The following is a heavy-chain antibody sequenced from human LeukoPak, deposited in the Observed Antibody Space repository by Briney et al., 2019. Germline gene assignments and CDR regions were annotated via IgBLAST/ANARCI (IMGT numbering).Heavy chain of an antibody. V-gene: IGHV3-30*18. Sequence: GGSLRLSCAASGFTFSSYGMHWVRQAPGKGLGWVAVISYDGSNKYYADSVKGRFTISRDNSKNTLYLQMNSLRAEDTAVYYCAKDWVRLRYHFDYWGQGTLVTVSS. CDR1: GFTFSSYG. CDR2: ISYDGSNK. CDR3: AKDWVRLRYHFDY. D-gene: IGHD3-9*01. J-gene: IGHJ4*02.